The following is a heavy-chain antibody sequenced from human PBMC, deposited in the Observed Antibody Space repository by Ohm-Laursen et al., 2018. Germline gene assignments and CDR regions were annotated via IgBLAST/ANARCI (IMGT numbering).Heavy chain of an antibody. CDR1: GFTFDNYA. V-gene: IGHV3-9*01. CDR2: ISWNNGYI. Sequence: SSLRLSCSASGFTFDNYAMHWVRQAPGKGLEWVSGISWNNGYIGYADSVKGRFTISRDNAKNSLYLQMNSLRAEDTALYYCAKDGTYYYGSGNVAWGQGTLVTVSS. CDR3: AKDGTYYYGSGNVA. J-gene: IGHJ5*02. D-gene: IGHD3-10*01.